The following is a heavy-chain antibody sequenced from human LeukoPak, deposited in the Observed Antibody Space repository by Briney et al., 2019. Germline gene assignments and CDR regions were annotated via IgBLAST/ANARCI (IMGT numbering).Heavy chain of an antibody. CDR3: AKAPVTSCRGAYCYPFDS. V-gene: IGHV3-21*04. CDR1: GFTLSSYS. J-gene: IGHJ4*02. CDR2: ISSSSSYR. D-gene: IGHD2-21*01. Sequence: GGSLRLSCAASGFTLSSYSMNWVRQAPGKGLEWVSSISSSSSYRYHADSVRGRFTISRDNSKNTLYLQMNSLRAEDAAVYFCAKAPVTSCRGAYCYPFDSWGQGTLVTVSS.